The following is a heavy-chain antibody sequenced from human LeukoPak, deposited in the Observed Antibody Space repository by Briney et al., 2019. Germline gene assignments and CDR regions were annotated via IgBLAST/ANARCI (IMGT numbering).Heavy chain of an antibody. D-gene: IGHD3-3*01. CDR3: ARPGTYYDFWSGYTPTAAAFDI. CDR2: IYYSGST. Sequence: SETLSLTCTVSGGSFSSYYWSWIRQPPGKGLEWIGYIYYSGSTNYNPSLKSRVTISVDTSKNQFSLKLSSVTAADTAVYYCARPGTYYDFWSGYTPTAAAFDIWGQGTMVTVSS. J-gene: IGHJ3*02. V-gene: IGHV4-59*01. CDR1: GGSFSSYY.